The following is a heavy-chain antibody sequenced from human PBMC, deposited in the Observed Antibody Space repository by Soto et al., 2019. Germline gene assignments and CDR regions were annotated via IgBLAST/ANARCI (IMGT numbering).Heavy chain of an antibody. D-gene: IGHD3-9*01. J-gene: IGHJ5*02. CDR1: GGSISSSSYY. Sequence: QLQLQESGPGLVKPSETLSLTCTVSGGSISSSSYYWGWIRQPPGKGLEWIGSIYYSGSTYYNPSLKSRVTISVDTSKNQFSLKLSSVTAADTAVYYCAGGDILTVGWFDPWGQGTLVTVSS. V-gene: IGHV4-39*01. CDR3: AGGDILTVGWFDP. CDR2: IYYSGST.